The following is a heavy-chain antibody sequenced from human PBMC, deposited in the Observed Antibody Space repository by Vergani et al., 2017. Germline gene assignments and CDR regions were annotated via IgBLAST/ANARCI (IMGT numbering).Heavy chain of an antibody. CDR3: ARALKLRYSPFGDYYYYGMDV. J-gene: IGHJ6*02. CDR2: IYHSGST. CDR1: GGSISSSYW. Sequence: QVQLQESGPGLVKPPGTLSLTCAVSGGSISSSYWWSWVRQPPGKGLQWIGEIYHSGSTNYNPSLKSRVTISVDKSKNQFSLELSSVTAADTAVYYCARALKLRYSPFGDYYYYGMDVWVQGTTVTVSS. D-gene: IGHD3-9*01. V-gene: IGHV4-4*03.